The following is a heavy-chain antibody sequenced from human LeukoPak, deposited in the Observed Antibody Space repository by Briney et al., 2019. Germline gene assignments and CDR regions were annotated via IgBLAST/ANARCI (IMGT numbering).Heavy chain of an antibody. CDR1: GFTFSDHH. Sequence: GSLRLSCAVSGFTFSDHHMDWVRQPPGKGLEWIGEIYHTGVTNYNSSLKNRVIISVDKTKNQFSLKLRSVNAADTAVYFCARGKSLTRIHPYGHFDLWGRGTLVTVSS. D-gene: IGHD5-18*01. J-gene: IGHJ2*01. CDR3: ARGKSLTRIHPYGHFDL. V-gene: IGHV4-4*01. CDR2: IYHTGVT.